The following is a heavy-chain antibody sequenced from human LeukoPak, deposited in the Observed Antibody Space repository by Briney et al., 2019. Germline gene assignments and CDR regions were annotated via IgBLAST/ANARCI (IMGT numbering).Heavy chain of an antibody. J-gene: IGHJ3*02. CDR3: ARDREMATTKAFDI. CDR1: GGSISSYF. D-gene: IGHD5-24*01. V-gene: IGHV4-59*01. CDR2: IYYSGST. Sequence: SETLSLTCTVSGGSISSYFWSWIRQPPGKGLEWIGYIYYSGSTNYNPSLKSRVTISVDTSNNQFSLKPSSVTAADTAVYYCARDREMATTKAFDIWGQGTVVTVSS.